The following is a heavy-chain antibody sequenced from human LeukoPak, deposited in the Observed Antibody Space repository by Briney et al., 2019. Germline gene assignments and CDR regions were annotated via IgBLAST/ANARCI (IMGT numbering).Heavy chain of an antibody. CDR3: ARVPAGVIGMKDAFDI. Sequence: GGSLRLSCAASGFTFSSYSLNWVRQAPGKGLEWVSSISGSSSYIYYADSVKGRFPISRHNAKNSLYLQMNSLRAEDTAVYYCARVPAGVIGMKDAFDIWGQGTMVTVSS. D-gene: IGHD3-16*02. CDR1: GFTFSSYS. CDR2: ISGSSSYI. V-gene: IGHV3-21*01. J-gene: IGHJ3*02.